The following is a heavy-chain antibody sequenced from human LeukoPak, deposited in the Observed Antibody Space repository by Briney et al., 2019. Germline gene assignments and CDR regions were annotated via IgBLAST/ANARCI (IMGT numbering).Heavy chain of an antibody. J-gene: IGHJ4*02. CDR3: ARGRFGEVASGDY. V-gene: IGHV7-4-1*01. D-gene: IGHD3-10*01. CDR1: GYTFTSYG. CDR2: INTNTGDP. Sequence: ASVKVSCKASGYTFTSYGISWVRQAPGQGLEWMGWINTNTGDPVYAQGFTGRFVFYLDTSVNTAYLEISRLKTEDTAVYYRARGRFGEVASGDYWGQGTLVTVSS.